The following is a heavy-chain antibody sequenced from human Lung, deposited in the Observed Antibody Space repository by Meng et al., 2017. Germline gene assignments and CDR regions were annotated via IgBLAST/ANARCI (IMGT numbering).Heavy chain of an antibody. CDR3: ARVRGVKTDY. D-gene: IGHD3-10*01. CDR1: GGSISSYY. Sequence: QVELKGSGPGLVKPSETLSLTCTVSGGSISSYYWSWIRQPPGKGLEWIGYISYSGNTNYNPSLKSRVTISVDTSKNQFSLKLSSVTATDTAVYYCARVRGVKTDYWGQGTLVTVSS. V-gene: IGHV4-59*01. CDR2: ISYSGNT. J-gene: IGHJ4*02.